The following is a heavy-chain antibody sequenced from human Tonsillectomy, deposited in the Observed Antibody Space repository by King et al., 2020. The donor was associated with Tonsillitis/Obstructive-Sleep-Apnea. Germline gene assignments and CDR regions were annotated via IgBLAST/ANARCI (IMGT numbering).Heavy chain of an antibody. CDR1: GYSLTELS. Sequence: QLVQSGAEVKKPGASVKVSCTFSGYSLTELSIHWVRQAPGKGLGWMGGVDREAGEIFYAQRFQGSVTMTEDTTTDTVYMELSSLRSEDTAVYYCAAARRFNWNPDYWGQGTLVTVSS. V-gene: IGHV1-24*01. CDR3: AAARRFNWNPDY. D-gene: IGHD1-20*01. CDR2: VDREAGEI. J-gene: IGHJ4*02.